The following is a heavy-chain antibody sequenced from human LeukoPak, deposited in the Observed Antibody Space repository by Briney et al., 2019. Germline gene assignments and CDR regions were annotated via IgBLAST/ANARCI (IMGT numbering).Heavy chain of an antibody. CDR1: GGSISSYY. V-gene: IGHV4-59*01. CDR3: ARVSWFPGTSYYYMDV. CDR2: IQYSGST. J-gene: IGHJ6*03. D-gene: IGHD1-1*01. Sequence: SETLSLTCTVSGGSISSYYWSWIRQPPGKGLEWIGYIQYSGSTNYNPSLTSRVTISVDTSKNQFSLKLSSVTAADTAVYYCARVSWFPGTSYYYMDVWGKGTPVTVSS.